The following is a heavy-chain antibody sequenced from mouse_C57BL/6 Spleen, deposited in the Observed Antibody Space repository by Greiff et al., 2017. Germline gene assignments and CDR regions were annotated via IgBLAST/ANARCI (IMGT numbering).Heavy chain of an antibody. CDR2: IWRGGST. Sequence: VQLQESGPGLVQPSQSLSITCTVSGFSLTSYGVHWVRQSPGKGLEWLGVIWRGGSTDYNAAFMSRLSITKDNSKSQVFFKMNSLQADDTAIYYCAKEKGYGGGMDYWGQGTSVTVSS. CDR3: AKEKGYGGGMDY. D-gene: IGHD2-2*01. CDR1: GFSLTSYG. J-gene: IGHJ4*01. V-gene: IGHV2-5*01.